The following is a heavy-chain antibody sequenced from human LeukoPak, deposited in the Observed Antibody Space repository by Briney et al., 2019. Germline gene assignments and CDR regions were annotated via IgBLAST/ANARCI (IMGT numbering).Heavy chain of an antibody. Sequence: PGGSLRLSCAASGFTFSSYDMHWVRHTTGKGLEWVSAIGTAGDTYYPGSVKGRFTISRENAKNSLYLQMNSLRAGDTAVYYCGRGXXSGSLPXPXDYWGXXXXVTV. CDR3: GRGXXSGSLPXPXDY. D-gene: IGHD1-26*01. CDR1: GFTFSSYD. V-gene: IGHV3-13*01. J-gene: IGHJ4*01. CDR2: IGTAGDT.